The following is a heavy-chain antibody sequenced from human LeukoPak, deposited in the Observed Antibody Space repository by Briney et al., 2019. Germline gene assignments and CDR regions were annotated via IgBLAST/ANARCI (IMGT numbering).Heavy chain of an antibody. CDR1: GGSFSGYH. V-gene: IGHV4-34*01. J-gene: IGHJ5*02. CDR3: ARCRVKWLVLETSKGNWFDP. CDR2: INHSGST. Sequence: SETLSLTCAVYGGSFSGYHWSWIRQPPGKGLEWIGEINHSGSTNYNPSLKSRVTISVDTSKNQFSLKLSSVTAANTAVYYCARCRVKWLVLETSKGNWFDPWGQGTLVTVSS. D-gene: IGHD6-19*01.